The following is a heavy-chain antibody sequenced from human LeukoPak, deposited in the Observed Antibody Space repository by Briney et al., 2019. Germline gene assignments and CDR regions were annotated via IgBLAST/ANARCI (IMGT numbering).Heavy chain of an antibody. Sequence: GGSLRLSCAASGFTFSSYWMSWVRQAPGKGLEWVANIKQDGSEKYCVDSVKGRFTISRDNAKNSLYLQMNSLRAEDTAVYYCARIRVDYVWGSYRPKSFDYWGQGTLVTVSS. CDR1: GFTFSSYW. V-gene: IGHV3-7*01. CDR3: ARIRVDYVWGSYRPKSFDY. D-gene: IGHD3-16*02. J-gene: IGHJ4*02. CDR2: IKQDGSEK.